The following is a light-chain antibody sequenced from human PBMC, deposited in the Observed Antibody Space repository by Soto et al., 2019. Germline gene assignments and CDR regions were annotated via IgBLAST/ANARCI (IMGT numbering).Light chain of an antibody. CDR1: QSISSY. Sequence: DVQMTQSPSSLSASVGDRVTITCRASQSISSYLNWYQQIPGKAPKFLIYAASTLQSGVPSRFSGSGSGTDFTLTISSLQPEDVATYYCQQTYSSPWTFGQGTKVEI. J-gene: IGKJ1*01. CDR2: AAS. CDR3: QQTYSSPWT. V-gene: IGKV1-39*01.